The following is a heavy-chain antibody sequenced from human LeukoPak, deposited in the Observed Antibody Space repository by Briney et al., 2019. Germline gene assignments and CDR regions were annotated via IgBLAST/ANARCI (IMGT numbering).Heavy chain of an antibody. CDR1: GGSFSGYY. Sequence: PSETLSLTRAVYGGSFSGYYWSWIRQPPGKGLEWIGEINHSGGTNYNPSLKSRVTISVDTSKNQFSLKLISVTAADTAVYYCAKGGNNYDLWSGYPRYNWFDPWGQGTLVTVSS. CDR3: AKGGNNYDLWSGYPRYNWFDP. J-gene: IGHJ5*02. D-gene: IGHD3-3*01. CDR2: INHSGGT. V-gene: IGHV4-34*01.